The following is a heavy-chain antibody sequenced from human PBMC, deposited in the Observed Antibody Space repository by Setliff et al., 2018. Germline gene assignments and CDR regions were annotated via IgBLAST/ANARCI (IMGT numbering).Heavy chain of an antibody. D-gene: IGHD1-1*01. Sequence: GGSLRLSCATSGFTFSDYSMHWVRQAPGRGLEWVAVISYDGGKTYHADSVKGRFIISRDNSENTLYLQMNSLRPEDTAVYYCAREVRPSFDDYWGQGTLVTVSS. CDR3: AREVRPSFDDY. CDR2: ISYDGGKT. CDR1: GFTFSDYS. V-gene: IGHV3-30-3*01. J-gene: IGHJ4*02.